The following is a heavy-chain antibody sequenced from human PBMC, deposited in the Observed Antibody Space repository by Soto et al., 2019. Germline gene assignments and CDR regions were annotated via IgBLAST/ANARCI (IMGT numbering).Heavy chain of an antibody. J-gene: IGHJ4*02. V-gene: IGHV4-34*01. CDR1: GGSFSCYY. CDR3: ARARYYDSSGYYY. CDR2: INHSGST. Sequence: SETLSLTCAVYGGSFSCYYWSWIRQPPGKGLEWIGEINHSGSTNYNPSLKSRVTISVDTSKNQFSLKLSSVTAADTAVYYCARARYYDSSGYYYWGQGTLVTVSS. D-gene: IGHD3-22*01.